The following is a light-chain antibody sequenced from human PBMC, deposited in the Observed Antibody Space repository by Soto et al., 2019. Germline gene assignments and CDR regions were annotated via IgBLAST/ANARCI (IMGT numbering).Light chain of an antibody. Sequence: DIQMTQSPSTLSASVGDRVTITCRASQSISSWLAWYQQKPGKAPNLLIYKASSLESGVPSRFSGSGSETEFTLTISSLQPDDCATYYCQQYNNYPLTLGGGTKVEIK. V-gene: IGKV1-5*03. CDR2: KAS. CDR3: QQYNNYPLT. CDR1: QSISSW. J-gene: IGKJ4*01.